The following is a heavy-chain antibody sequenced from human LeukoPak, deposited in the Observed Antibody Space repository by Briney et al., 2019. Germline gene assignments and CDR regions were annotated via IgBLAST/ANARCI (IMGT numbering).Heavy chain of an antibody. J-gene: IGHJ4*02. CDR3: ARLAHRQEATNDY. D-gene: IGHD1-26*01. Sequence: SETLSLTCTVSGGSISSYYWSWIRQPPGKGLEWIGYIYYSGSTNYNPSLKSRVTISVDTSKNQFSLKLSSVTAADTAVYYCARLAHRQEATNDYWGQGTLVTVSS. CDR1: GGSISSYY. CDR2: IYYSGST. V-gene: IGHV4-59*08.